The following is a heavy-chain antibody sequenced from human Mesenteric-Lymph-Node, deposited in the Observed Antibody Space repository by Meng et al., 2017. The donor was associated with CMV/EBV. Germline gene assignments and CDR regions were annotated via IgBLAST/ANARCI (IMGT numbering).Heavy chain of an antibody. D-gene: IGHD4-11*01. V-gene: IGHV3-23*03. CDR1: GFTFSSYA. J-gene: IGHJ6*02. CDR2: IYSGGSST. CDR3: AKVGGDTVTTPAIGYYYYGMDV. Sequence: GESLKISCAASGFTFSSYAMSWVRQAPGKGLEWVSVIYSGGSSTYYADSVKGRFTISRDNSKNTLYLQMNSLRAEDTAVYYCAKVGGDTVTTPAIGYYYYGMDVWGQGTTVTVSS.